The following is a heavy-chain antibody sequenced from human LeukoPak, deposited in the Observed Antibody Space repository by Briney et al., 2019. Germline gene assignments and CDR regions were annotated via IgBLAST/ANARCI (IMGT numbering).Heavy chain of an antibody. V-gene: IGHV4-34*01. CDR2: INHSGGT. CDR3: ARENRYFDWLANY. D-gene: IGHD3-9*01. CDR1: GGSFSGYY. Sequence: PSETLSLTCAVYGGSFSGYYWSWIRQPPGKGLEWIGEINHSGGTNYNPSLKSRVTISVDTSKNQFSLKLSSVTAADTAVYYCARENRYFDWLANYWGQGTLVTVSS. J-gene: IGHJ4*02.